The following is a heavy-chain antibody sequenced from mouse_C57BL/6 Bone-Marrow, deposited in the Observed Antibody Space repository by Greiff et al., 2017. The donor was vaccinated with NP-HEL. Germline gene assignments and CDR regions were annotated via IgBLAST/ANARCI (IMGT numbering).Heavy chain of an antibody. CDR1: GYTFTSYG. Sequence: QVQLQQSGAELARPGASVKLSCKASGYTFTSYGISWVKQRTGQGLEWIGEIYPRSGNTYYNEKFKGKATLTADKSSSTAYMELRSLTSEDSAVYFWARFDYYVSSYGGYWGQGTTLTVSS. V-gene: IGHV1-81*01. CDR3: ARFDYYVSSYGGY. J-gene: IGHJ2*01. D-gene: IGHD1-1*01. CDR2: IYPRSGNT.